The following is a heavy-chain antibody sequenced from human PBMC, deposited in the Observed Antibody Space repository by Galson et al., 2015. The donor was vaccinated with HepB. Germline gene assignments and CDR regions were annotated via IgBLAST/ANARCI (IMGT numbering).Heavy chain of an antibody. J-gene: IGHJ4*02. CDR2: ISSSNSTI. V-gene: IGHV3-48*04. D-gene: IGHD2-15*01. CDR1: GFTFSSYS. CDR3: ARDRAVVVVAAGFDY. Sequence: SLRLSCAASGFTFSSYSMNWVRQAPGKGLEWVSYISSSNSTIYYADSVKGRFTISRDNAKNSLYLQMNSLRAEDTAVYYCARDRAVVVVAAGFDYWGQGTLVTVSS.